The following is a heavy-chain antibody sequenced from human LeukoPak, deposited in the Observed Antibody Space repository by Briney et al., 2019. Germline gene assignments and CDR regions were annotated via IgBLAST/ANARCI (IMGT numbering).Heavy chain of an antibody. CDR2: IKQDGSEK. D-gene: IGHD3-10*01. CDR1: GFTFSSYW. V-gene: IGHV3-7*01. J-gene: IGHJ6*03. Sequence: GGSLRLSCAASGFTFSSYWMSWVRQAPGKGLEWVANIKQDGSEKYYVDSAKGRSTISRDNARNSLYLQMNSLRGEDTALYYCARDRDVRGIIITPMDVWGKGTTVTISS. CDR3: ARDRDVRGIIITPMDV.